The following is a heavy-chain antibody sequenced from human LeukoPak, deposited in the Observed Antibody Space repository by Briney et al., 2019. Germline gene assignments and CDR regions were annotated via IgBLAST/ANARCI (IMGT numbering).Heavy chain of an antibody. CDR3: ARAHDYYGSGSYRVNWFDP. CDR2: IYTSGST. CDR1: GGSISSGSYY. J-gene: IGHJ5*02. D-gene: IGHD3-10*01. V-gene: IGHV4-61*02. Sequence: SETLSLTCTVSGGSISSGSYYWSWIRQPAGKGLEWIGRIYTSGSTNYNPSLRSRVTISVDTSKNQFSLKLSSVTAADTAVYYCARAHDYYGSGSYRVNWFDPWGQGTLVTVSS.